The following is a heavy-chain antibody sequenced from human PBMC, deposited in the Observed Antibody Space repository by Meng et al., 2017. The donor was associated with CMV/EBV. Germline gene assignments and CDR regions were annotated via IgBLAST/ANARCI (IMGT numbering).Heavy chain of an antibody. CDR3: ARHHPRLRYFDWFPNWFDP. CDR2: IYDSGST. V-gene: IGHV4-39*01. CDR1: ISRRSDY. D-gene: IGHD3-9*01. Sequence: ISRRSDYGGWIGQHPGKGLEWMGSIYDSGSTYYNQSLKSGVTISVDTSKNQFALKLSYVTAADTAVYYCARHHPRLRYFDWFPNWFDPWGQGTLVTVSS. J-gene: IGHJ5*02.